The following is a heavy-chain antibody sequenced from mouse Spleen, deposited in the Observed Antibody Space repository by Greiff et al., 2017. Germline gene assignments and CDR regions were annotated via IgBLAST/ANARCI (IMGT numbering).Heavy chain of an antibody. J-gene: IGHJ4*01. CDR1: GYTFTSYW. CDR3: ATTTVVATDYYAMDY. V-gene: IGHV1-50*01. CDR2: IDPSDSYT. Sequence: QVQLQQPGAELVKPGASVKLSCKASGYTFTSYWMQWVKQRPGQGLEWIGEIDPSDSYTNYNQKFKGKATLTVDTSSSTAYMQLSSLTSEDSAVYYCATTTVVATDYYAMDYWGQGTSVTVSS. D-gene: IGHD1-1*01.